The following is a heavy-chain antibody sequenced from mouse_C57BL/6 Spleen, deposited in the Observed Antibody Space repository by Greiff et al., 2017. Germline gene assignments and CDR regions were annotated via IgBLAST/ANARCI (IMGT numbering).Heavy chain of an antibody. J-gene: IGHJ2*01. V-gene: IGHV1-72*01. CDR3: ARSVDIVTTYFDY. D-gene: IGHD2-5*01. CDR1: GYTFTSYW. Sequence: QVQLLQPGAELVKPGASVKLSCKASGYTFTSYWMHWVKQRPGRGLEWIGRIDPNSGGTKYNEKFKSKATLTVDKPSRTAYMQLSSLTSEDSAVYYCARSVDIVTTYFDYWGQGTTLTVSS. CDR2: IDPNSGGT.